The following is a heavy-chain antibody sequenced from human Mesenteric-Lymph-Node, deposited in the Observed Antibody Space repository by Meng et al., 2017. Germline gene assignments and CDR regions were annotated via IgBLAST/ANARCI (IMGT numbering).Heavy chain of an antibody. CDR3: AREVGATDY. Sequence: ASVKVSCKASGYTFTSYYMHWVRQAPGQGLEWMGIINPRDGTTTYAQNFQGRVTMTRDTSTSTVHMELNSLRSEDTALYYCAREVGATDYWGQGKLVNVAS. CDR1: GYTFTSYY. CDR2: INPRDGTT. D-gene: IGHD1-26*01. V-gene: IGHV1-46*01. J-gene: IGHJ4*02.